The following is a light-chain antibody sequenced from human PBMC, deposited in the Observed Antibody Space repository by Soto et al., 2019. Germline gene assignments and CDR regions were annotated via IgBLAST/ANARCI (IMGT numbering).Light chain of an antibody. J-gene: IGKJ1*01. CDR2: GAA. Sequence: EIVMTQSPATLSVSPGDRATLSCRASQSVFSSLAWYQQKPGQAPRLLIYGAATRATGIPARFSGSGSGTEFTLTISSLQSEDFVVYYCQQYHNWPAFGQGTKVEIK. CDR3: QQYHNWPA. V-gene: IGKV3-15*01. CDR1: QSVFSS.